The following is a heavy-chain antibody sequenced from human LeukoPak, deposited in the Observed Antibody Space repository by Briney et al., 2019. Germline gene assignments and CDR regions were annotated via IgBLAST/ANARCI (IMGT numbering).Heavy chain of an antibody. CDR1: GFTLSSYG. V-gene: IGHV3-33*01. J-gene: IGHJ4*02. CDR2: IYYDGSKN. Sequence: PGRSLRLSCAASGFTLSSYGMHWVRQAPGKGLEWVAVIYYDGSKNYYADSVKGRFTISRDISENTVFLQMSSLTADDTAVYYCARDADSSGWNPHFDYWGQGTLVTVSS. CDR3: ARDADSSGWNPHFDY. D-gene: IGHD6-19*01.